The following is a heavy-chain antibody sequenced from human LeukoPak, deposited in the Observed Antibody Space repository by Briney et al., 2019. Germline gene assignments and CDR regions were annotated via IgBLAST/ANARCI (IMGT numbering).Heavy chain of an antibody. CDR2: ISTDNGDT. Sequence: ASVKVSCKASGYTFTSYDINWVRQAPGQGLEWMGWISTDNGDTNYAQKLQGRVTVTTDASTSTAYMELRSLRSDDTAVYYCAREGLGELTLDCWGQGTLVTVSS. J-gene: IGHJ4*02. CDR3: AREGLGELTLDC. CDR1: GYTFTSYD. V-gene: IGHV1-18*01. D-gene: IGHD3-16*01.